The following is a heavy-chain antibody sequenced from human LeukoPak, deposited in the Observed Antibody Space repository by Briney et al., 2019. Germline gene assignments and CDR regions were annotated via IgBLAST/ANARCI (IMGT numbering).Heavy chain of an antibody. D-gene: IGHD5-18*01. J-gene: IGHJ4*02. V-gene: IGHV3-48*03. CDR2: ISSSGSTI. CDR3: ARVISVDTAMVAHDDY. CDR1: GFTFSSYE. Sequence: PGGSLRLSCAASGFTFSSYEMNWVRQAPGKGLEWVSYISSSGSTIYYADSVKGRFTISRDNAKNSLYLQMNSLRAEDTAVYYCARVISVDTAMVAHDDYWGQGTLVTVSS.